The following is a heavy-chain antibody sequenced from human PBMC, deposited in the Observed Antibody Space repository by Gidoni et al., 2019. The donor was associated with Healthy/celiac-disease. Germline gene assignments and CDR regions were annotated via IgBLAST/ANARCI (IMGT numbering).Heavy chain of an antibody. CDR1: GFTFGDYA. D-gene: IGHD1-26*01. CDR2: IRSKADGGTT. CDR3: TRDRGEWELPTDAFDI. Sequence: EVQLVESGGGLVQPGRSLRLSCTASGFTFGDYAMSWFRQGPGKGLEWVGFIRSKADGGTTEYAASVKGRFTISRDDSKSIAYLQMNSLKTEDTAVYYCTRDRGEWELPTDAFDIWGQGTMVTVSS. J-gene: IGHJ3*02. V-gene: IGHV3-49*03.